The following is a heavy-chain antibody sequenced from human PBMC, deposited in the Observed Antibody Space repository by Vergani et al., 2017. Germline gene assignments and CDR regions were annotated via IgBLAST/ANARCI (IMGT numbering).Heavy chain of an antibody. CDR3: ARDGNIVATWGRWDNWFDP. CDR2: IIPILGIA. D-gene: IGHD5-12*01. V-gene: IGHV1-69*09. CDR1: GGTFSSYA. Sequence: QVQLVQSGAEVMKPGASLKVSCKASGGTFSSYAISWVRQAPGQGLEWMGRIIPILGIANDAQKFQGRVTITADKSTSTAYMGLSSQRSEDTAVYYCARDGNIVATWGRWDNWFDPWGQGTLVTVSS. J-gene: IGHJ5*02.